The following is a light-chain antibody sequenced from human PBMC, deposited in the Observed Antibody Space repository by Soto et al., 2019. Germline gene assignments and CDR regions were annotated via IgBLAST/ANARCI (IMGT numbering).Light chain of an antibody. CDR2: DVN. Sequence: QFVLTQPRSVSGSPGQSVTISCTGASRDVGAFNYVSWYQQHPGKAPKFIIYDVNKRPSGVPGRFSGSKSGNTASLTISGLQAEDEGEYYCCSHAGTPYVFGTGTKVTVL. V-gene: IGLV2-11*01. CDR1: SRDVGAFNY. J-gene: IGLJ1*01. CDR3: CSHAGTPYV.